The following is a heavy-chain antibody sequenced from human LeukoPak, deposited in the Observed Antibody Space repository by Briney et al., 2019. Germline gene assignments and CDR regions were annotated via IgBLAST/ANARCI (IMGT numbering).Heavy chain of an antibody. V-gene: IGHV3-33*08. Sequence: GGSLRLSCAASGFTFSNYGMHWVRQAPGKGLEWVAVIWYDGSNRYYADSVKGRFTISRDTSKNTLYLEMNSLRAEDTAVYYCARDMGRAWYGPPDYWGQGTLVTVSS. CDR1: GFTFSNYG. J-gene: IGHJ4*02. D-gene: IGHD6-13*01. CDR2: IWYDGSNR. CDR3: ARDMGRAWYGPPDY.